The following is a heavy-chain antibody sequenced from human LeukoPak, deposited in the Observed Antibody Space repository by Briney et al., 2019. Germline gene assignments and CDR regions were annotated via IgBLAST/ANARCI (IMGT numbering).Heavy chain of an antibody. D-gene: IGHD1-26*01. CDR2: INPNSGDT. Sequence: ASVKVSCKASGYTFTGYYMHWVRQAPGQGLEWMGWINPNSGDTNYAQKFQGRVTMTRDTSISTAYMELSSLRSDDAAVYYCARDRWAGATNTFDYWGQGTLVTVSS. CDR3: ARDRWAGATNTFDY. V-gene: IGHV1-2*02. J-gene: IGHJ4*02. CDR1: GYTFTGYY.